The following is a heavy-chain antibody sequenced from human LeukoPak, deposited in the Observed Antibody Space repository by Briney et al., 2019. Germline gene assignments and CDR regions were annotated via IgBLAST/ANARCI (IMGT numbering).Heavy chain of an antibody. CDR3: VRETGKLVIIS. Sequence: GGSLRLSCAASGFTFSSYAMSWVRQAPGKGLEWVSAISGSGGSTYYADSVKGRSTISRDNSKNTLYLQMNSLRAEDTAVYYCVRETGKLVIISWGQGTLVTVSS. V-gene: IGHV3-23*01. CDR2: ISGSGGST. D-gene: IGHD3-9*01. J-gene: IGHJ5*02. CDR1: GFTFSSYA.